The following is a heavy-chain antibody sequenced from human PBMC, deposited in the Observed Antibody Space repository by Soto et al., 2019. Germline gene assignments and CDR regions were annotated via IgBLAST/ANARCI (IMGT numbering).Heavy chain of an antibody. Sequence: QVQLVESGGGVVQPGRSLRLSCAASGFTFSSYAMHWVRQAPGKGLEWVAVISYDGSNKYYADSVKGRFTISRDNSKNTLYLQMNSLRAEDTDVYYCASEINSKGVAGTDDFDYWGQGTLVTVSS. J-gene: IGHJ4*02. CDR2: ISYDGSNK. D-gene: IGHD6-19*01. CDR3: ASEINSKGVAGTDDFDY. CDR1: GFTFSSYA. V-gene: IGHV3-30-3*01.